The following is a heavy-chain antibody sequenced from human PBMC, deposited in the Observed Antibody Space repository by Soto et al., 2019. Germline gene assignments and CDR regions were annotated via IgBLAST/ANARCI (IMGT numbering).Heavy chain of an antibody. Sequence: SETLSLTCTVSGASISTYYWSWVRQPPGKGLEWIGYIHDSGSTYYNPSLKSRVTMSLDTSRNQFFLQLNSVTAADTAVYYCARESAGPGKNTWFAPWGQGMLFTVSS. V-gene: IGHV4-59*01. CDR3: ARESAGPGKNTWFAP. CDR2: IHDSGST. CDR1: GASISTYY. J-gene: IGHJ5*02.